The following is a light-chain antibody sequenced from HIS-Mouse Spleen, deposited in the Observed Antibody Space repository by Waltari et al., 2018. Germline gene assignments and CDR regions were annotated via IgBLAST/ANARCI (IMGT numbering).Light chain of an antibody. V-gene: IGKV1-9*01. CDR3: QQLNSYPPT. J-gene: IGKJ1*01. CDR2: AAS. Sequence: DIQLTQSPSFLSASVADRVPITCPASQGISSFLAWYQQKPGKAPKLLIYAASTLQSVVPSRFGGSGSGTEFTLTISSLQPEDFATYYCQQLNSYPPTFGQGTKVEIK. CDR1: QGISSF.